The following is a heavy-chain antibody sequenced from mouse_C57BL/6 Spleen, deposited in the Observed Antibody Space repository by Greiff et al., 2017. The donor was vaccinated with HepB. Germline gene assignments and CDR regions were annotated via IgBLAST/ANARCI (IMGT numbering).Heavy chain of an antibody. J-gene: IGHJ3*01. CDR1: GYTFTDYY. Sequence: QVQLQQSGAELVKPGASVKISCKASGYTFTDYYINWVKQRPGQGLEWIGKIGPGSGSTYYNEKFKGKATLTADKSSSTAYMQLSSLTSEDSAVYFCARRGDIYYDYDGAWFAYWGQGTLVTVSA. CDR2: IGPGSGST. D-gene: IGHD2-4*01. V-gene: IGHV1-77*01. CDR3: ARRGDIYYDYDGAWFAY.